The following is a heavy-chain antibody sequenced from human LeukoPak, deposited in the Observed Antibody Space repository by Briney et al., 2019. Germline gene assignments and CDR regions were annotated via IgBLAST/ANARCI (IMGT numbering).Heavy chain of an antibody. D-gene: IGHD1-26*01. CDR2: MYYSGST. Sequence: SETLSLTCTVSGGSISSYYWSWIRRPPGKGLEWIGYMYYSGSTNYNPSLKSRVTISLDTSKNQFSLKLSYVTAADTAVYYCARIPLYSGSYLDYWGQGILVTVSS. CDR3: ARIPLYSGSYLDY. J-gene: IGHJ4*02. V-gene: IGHV4-59*01. CDR1: GGSISSYY.